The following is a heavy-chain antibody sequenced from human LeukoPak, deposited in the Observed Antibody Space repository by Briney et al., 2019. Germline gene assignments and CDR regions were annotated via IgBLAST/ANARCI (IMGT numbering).Heavy chain of an antibody. CDR2: IGSKANSYAT. J-gene: IGHJ4*02. V-gene: IGHV3-73*01. CDR3: TTAATLFDY. Sequence: GGSLRLSCAASGFTFSGSAVHWVRQASGKGLEWVGRIGSKANSYATAYAASVKGRFTISRDDSKNTAYLQMNSLKTEDTAVYYCTTAATLFDYWGQGTLVTVSS. CDR1: GFTFSGSA. D-gene: IGHD2-15*01.